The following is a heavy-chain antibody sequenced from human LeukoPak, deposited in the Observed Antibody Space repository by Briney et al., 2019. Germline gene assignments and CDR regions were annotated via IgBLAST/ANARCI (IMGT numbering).Heavy chain of an antibody. CDR3: ARNTNSMVRGVITY. CDR2: ISGSGGST. Sequence: GGSLRLSCAASGFTFSSYAMSWVRQAPGKGLEWVSAISGSGGSTYYADSVKGRFTISRDNSKNTLYLQMNSLRAEDTAVYYCARNTNSMVRGVITYWGQGTLVTVSS. D-gene: IGHD3-10*01. V-gene: IGHV3-23*01. J-gene: IGHJ4*02. CDR1: GFTFSSYA.